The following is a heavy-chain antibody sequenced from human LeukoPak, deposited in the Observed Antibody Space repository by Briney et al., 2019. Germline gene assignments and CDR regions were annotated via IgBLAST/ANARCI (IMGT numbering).Heavy chain of an antibody. J-gene: IGHJ4*02. Sequence: ASVKVSCKASGGTFSSYAISWVRQAPGQGLEWMGGIIPIFGTANYAQKFQSRVTITADESTSTAYMELSSLRSEDTAVYYCAKGYGIAVAGTPLYYWGQGTLVTVSS. CDR2: IIPIFGTA. D-gene: IGHD6-19*01. V-gene: IGHV1-69*01. CDR3: AKGYGIAVAGTPLYY. CDR1: GGTFSSYA.